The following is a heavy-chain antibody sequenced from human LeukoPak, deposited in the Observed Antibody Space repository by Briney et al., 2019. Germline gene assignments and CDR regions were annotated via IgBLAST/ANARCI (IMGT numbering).Heavy chain of an antibody. CDR3: ARRVVVTAIRRDAFDI. CDR2: IFYSGST. J-gene: IGHJ3*02. D-gene: IGHD2-21*02. CDR1: GGFISDYY. V-gene: IGHV4-59*08. Sequence: PSETLSLTCTVSGGFISDYYWSWIRQPPGKGLEWIGYIFYSGSTNYNPSLKSRVTISVDTSKNQFSLKLSSVTAADTAVYYCARRVVVTAIRRDAFDIWGQGTMVTVSS.